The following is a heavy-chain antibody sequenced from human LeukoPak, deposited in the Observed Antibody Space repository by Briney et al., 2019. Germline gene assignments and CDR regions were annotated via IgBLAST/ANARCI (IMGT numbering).Heavy chain of an antibody. Sequence: SETLSLTCTVSGGSISSYYWSWIRQPPGKGLEWIGSIYHSGSTYYNPSLKSRVTISVDTSKNQFSLKLSSVTAADTAVYYCARGGGSGSYLIDYWGQGTLVTVSS. CDR1: GGSISSYY. V-gene: IGHV4-38-2*02. CDR2: IYHSGST. D-gene: IGHD3-10*01. CDR3: ARGGGSGSYLIDY. J-gene: IGHJ4*02.